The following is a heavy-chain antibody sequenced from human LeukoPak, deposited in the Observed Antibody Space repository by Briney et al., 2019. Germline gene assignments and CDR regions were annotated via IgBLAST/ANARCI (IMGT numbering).Heavy chain of an antibody. CDR3: ARGYRSSSPTPTDP. Sequence: GGSLRLSCAASGFTFSSYAMHWVRQAPGKGLEWVAVISYDGSNKYYADSVKGRFTISRDNSKNTLYLQMNSLRAEDTAVYYCARGYRSSSPTPTDPWGQGTLVTVSS. CDR1: GFTFSSYA. J-gene: IGHJ5*02. V-gene: IGHV3-30*14. CDR2: ISYDGSNK. D-gene: IGHD2-2*01.